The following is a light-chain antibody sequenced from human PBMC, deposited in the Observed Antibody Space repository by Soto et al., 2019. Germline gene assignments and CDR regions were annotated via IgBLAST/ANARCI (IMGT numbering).Light chain of an antibody. J-gene: IGKJ1*01. Sequence: EILMTQSPDTLSVSPGERAALSCRASQTVSSNYLAWYQQKPGQAPRPLIYGASARATGIPARFSGSGSGTEFTLTISSLQSEDFAVYYCQQYNNWPRTFGQGTKVDIK. CDR3: QQYNNWPRT. V-gene: IGKV3-15*01. CDR1: QTVSSN. CDR2: GAS.